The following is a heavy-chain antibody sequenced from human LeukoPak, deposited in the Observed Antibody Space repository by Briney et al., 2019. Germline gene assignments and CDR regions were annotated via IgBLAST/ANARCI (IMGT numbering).Heavy chain of an antibody. CDR1: GYSITSGYY. Sequence: SETLSLTCTVSGYSITSGYYWGWIRQPPGKGLEWIWSIYHSGSTFYNPSLKSRVTISLDTPKKQFSLKLSSVTAADTAVYYCASVRGYSSGWYASGFDPWGQGTLVTVSS. J-gene: IGHJ5*02. CDR2: IYHSGST. V-gene: IGHV4-38-2*02. CDR3: ASVRGYSSGWYASGFDP. D-gene: IGHD6-19*01.